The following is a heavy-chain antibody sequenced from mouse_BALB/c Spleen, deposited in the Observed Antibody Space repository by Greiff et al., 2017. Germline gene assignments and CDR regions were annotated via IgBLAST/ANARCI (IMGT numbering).Heavy chain of an antibody. CDR1: GFTFSSYA. J-gene: IGHJ3*01. D-gene: IGHD1-1*01. CDR3: ARVYYYGSSYGLFAY. Sequence: VQLKESGGGLVKPGGSLKLSCAASGFTFSSYAMSWVRQTPEKRLEWVASISSGGSTYYPDSVKGRFTIFRDNARNILYLQMSSLRSEDTAMYYCARVYYYGSSYGLFAYWGQGTLVTVSA. V-gene: IGHV5-6-5*01. CDR2: ISSGGST.